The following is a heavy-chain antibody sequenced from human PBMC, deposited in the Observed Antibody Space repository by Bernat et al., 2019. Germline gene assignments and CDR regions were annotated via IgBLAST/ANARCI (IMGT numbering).Heavy chain of an antibody. CDR3: ARDTFLGELLDY. J-gene: IGHJ4*02. CDR2: ISYDGSNK. Sequence: QVQLVESGGGVVRPGRSLRLSCAASGFTFSSYAMHWVRQAPGKGLEWVAVISYDGSNKYYADSVKGRFTISRDNSKNTLYLQMNSLRAEDTAVYYCARDTFLGELLDYWGQGTLVTVSS. D-gene: IGHD3-10*01. CDR1: GFTFSSYA. V-gene: IGHV3-30-3*01.